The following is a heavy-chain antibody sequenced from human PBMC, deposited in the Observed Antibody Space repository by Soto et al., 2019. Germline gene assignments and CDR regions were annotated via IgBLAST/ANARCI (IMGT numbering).Heavy chain of an antibody. CDR3: ARLQIEVAGTN. J-gene: IGHJ4*02. D-gene: IGHD6-19*01. CDR1: GYTFSDYY. CDR2: INANSGGT. Sequence: QVQLAQSGAEVKKPGASVKVSCKASGYTFSDYYMHWVRQAPGQGLEWMGWINANSGGTTYAQKFQGRVTMTRDTSISTAYMELSSLSSDDTAIYYCARLQIEVAGTNWGQGTLVTVSS. V-gene: IGHV1-2*02.